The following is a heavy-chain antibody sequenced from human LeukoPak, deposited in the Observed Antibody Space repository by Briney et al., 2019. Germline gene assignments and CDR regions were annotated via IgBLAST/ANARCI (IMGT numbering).Heavy chain of an antibody. CDR1: EFTVYNSY. CDR3: ARTNPVYGDYDY. J-gene: IGHJ4*02. CDR2: MFPDGRT. V-gene: IGHV3-53*01. Sequence: GGSLRLSCAVSEFTVYNSYMSWVRQAPGKGLQWVSVMFPDGRTYYADSVKGRFTISRDLARNTLLLQMHSLRADDTAVHYCARTNPVYGDYDYWGQGTLVTVSS. D-gene: IGHD4-17*01.